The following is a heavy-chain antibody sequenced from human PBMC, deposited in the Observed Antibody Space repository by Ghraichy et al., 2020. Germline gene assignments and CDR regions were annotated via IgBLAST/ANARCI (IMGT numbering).Heavy chain of an antibody. CDR1: GFTFSSYS. J-gene: IGHJ4*02. CDR2: ISSSSSYI. CDR3: ARGRGVAGMAPYYYDSSGYYYSEARIPYYFDY. V-gene: IGHV3-21*01. D-gene: IGHD3-22*01. Sequence: GGSLRLSCAASGFTFSSYSMNWVRQAPGKGLEWVSSISSSSSYIYYAESVKGRFTISRDNAKNSLYLQMNSLRAEDTAVYYCARGRGVAGMAPYYYDSSGYYYSEARIPYYFDYWGQGTLVTVSS.